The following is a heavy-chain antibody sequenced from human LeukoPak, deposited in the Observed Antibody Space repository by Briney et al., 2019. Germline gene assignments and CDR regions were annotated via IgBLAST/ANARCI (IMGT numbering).Heavy chain of an antibody. Sequence: GRSLRLSCAASGFPFSSYSMHWVRQAPGKGLEWVAVISYDGSYENYADSVKGRFTISRDNSKSTLYLQMNSLRAEDTAVYFCASATTAMVDYWGQGTLVTVSS. D-gene: IGHD5-18*01. J-gene: IGHJ4*02. CDR2: ISYDGSYE. CDR3: ASATTAMVDY. CDR1: GFPFSSYS. V-gene: IGHV3-30*01.